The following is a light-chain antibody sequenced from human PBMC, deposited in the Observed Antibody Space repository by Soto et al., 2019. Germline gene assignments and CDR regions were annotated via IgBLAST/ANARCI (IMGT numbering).Light chain of an antibody. CDR3: QQYGSSSYT. Sequence: EIVLTQSPGTLSLSPGERATLSCRASQSVSSSYLAWYQKKPGQAPRLLIYGASGRATGIPDRFSGSGSGTDFTLTISRLEAEDFAVYYCQQYGSSSYTFGQGTKLEIK. CDR2: GAS. J-gene: IGKJ2*01. V-gene: IGKV3-20*01. CDR1: QSVSSSY.